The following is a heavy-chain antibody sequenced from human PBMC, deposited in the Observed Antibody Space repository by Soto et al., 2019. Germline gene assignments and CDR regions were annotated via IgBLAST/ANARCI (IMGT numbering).Heavy chain of an antibody. V-gene: IGHV1-8*01. CDR1: GYSFTSND. D-gene: IGHD1-26*01. CDR2: MNPHSGIA. J-gene: IGHJ6*02. Sequence: GASVKVSCKASGYSFTSNDITWVRQATGQGLEWMGWMNPHSGIAEYALKFQGRVTMTRNNSMTTAYMELSSLRSEDTAVYYCARAPKGGSYSYYYYGMDVWGQGTTVTVSS. CDR3: ARAPKGGSYSYYYYGMDV.